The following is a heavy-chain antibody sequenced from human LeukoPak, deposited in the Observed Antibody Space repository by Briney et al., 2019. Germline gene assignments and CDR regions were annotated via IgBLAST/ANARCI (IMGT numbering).Heavy chain of an antibody. CDR2: INPNSGGT. J-gene: IGHJ4*02. V-gene: IGHV1-2*02. CDR1: GYTFTGYY. D-gene: IGHD3-16*01. Sequence: RRASVKVSCKASGYTFTGYYMHWVRQAPGQGLEWMGWINPNSGGTNYAQKFQGRVTMTRDTSISTAYMELSRLRSDDTAVYYCAAYYYDTFGDRGPSDYWGQGTLVTVSS. CDR3: AAYYYDTFGDRGPSDY.